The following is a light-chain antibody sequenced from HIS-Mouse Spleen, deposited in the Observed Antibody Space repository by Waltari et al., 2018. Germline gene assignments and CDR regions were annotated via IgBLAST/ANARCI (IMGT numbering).Light chain of an antibody. CDR2: AAS. CDR1: QGISSY. CDR3: QQYYSYPFT. V-gene: IGKV1-8*01. J-gene: IGKJ3*01. Sequence: AIRMTQSPSSFSASTGDRVTIPCRASQGISSYLAWYQQKPGKAPKLLIYAASTLQSGVPSRFSGSGSGTDFTLTISCLQSEDFATYYCQQYYSYPFTFGPGTKVDIK.